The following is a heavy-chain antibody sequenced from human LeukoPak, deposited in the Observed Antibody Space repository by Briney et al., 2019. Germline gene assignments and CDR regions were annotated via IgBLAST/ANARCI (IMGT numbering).Heavy chain of an antibody. J-gene: IGHJ3*02. CDR2: INPNSGGT. D-gene: IGHD2/OR15-2a*01. Sequence: ASVKVSCKASGYTFTGYYIHWVRQAPGQGRDWMGWINPNSGGTNYAQNFQGRVAVTRDTSITTAYMELSRLKSDDTATYYCARTFYDLSIAFDIWGQGTMVTVSS. V-gene: IGHV1-2*02. CDR1: GYTFTGYY. CDR3: ARTFYDLSIAFDI.